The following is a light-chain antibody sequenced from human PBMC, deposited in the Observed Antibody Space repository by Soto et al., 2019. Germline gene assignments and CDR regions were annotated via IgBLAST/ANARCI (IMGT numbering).Light chain of an antibody. CDR3: MQALQAPIT. Sequence: DIVMTQSPLSLPVTPGEPASISCRSSQSLLHSNGYNYLDWYLQKPGQSPQLLIYLGSNRASGVPDRFSGSGSGTDFTLSISTXEAGDVGVYYCMQALQAPITFGQGTRLEIK. J-gene: IGKJ5*01. CDR1: QSLLHSNGYNY. CDR2: LGS. V-gene: IGKV2-28*01.